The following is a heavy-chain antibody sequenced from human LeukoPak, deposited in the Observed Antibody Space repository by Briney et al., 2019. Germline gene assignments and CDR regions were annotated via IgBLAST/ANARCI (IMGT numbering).Heavy chain of an antibody. J-gene: IGHJ5*02. CDR1: GYTFTGYY. CDR3: ARLRGSGYPLTTRAPGGQYNWFDP. D-gene: IGHD3-3*01. V-gene: IGHV1-2*02. Sequence: GASVKVSCKASGYTFTGYYMHWVRQAPGQGLEWMGWINPNSGGTNYAQKFQGRVTMTRDTSISTAYMELSRLRSDDTAVYYCARLRGSGYPLTTRAPGGQYNWFDPWGQGTLVTVSS. CDR2: INPNSGGT.